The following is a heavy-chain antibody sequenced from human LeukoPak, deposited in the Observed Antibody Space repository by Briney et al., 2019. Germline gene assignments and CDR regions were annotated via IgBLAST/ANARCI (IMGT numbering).Heavy chain of an antibody. CDR2: IDRSGTT. J-gene: IGHJ4*02. CDR3: ARDKGTSYLSSFDY. V-gene: IGHV4-38-2*02. Sequence: SETLSLSCSVSGYSISSGYYWGWVRQAPGKGLEWIGSIDRSGTTNYNPSLKSRVTISVDTSKNQFSLNVRSVTVADTAVYYGARDKGTSYLSSFDYWGQGTLVTVSS. D-gene: IGHD6-6*01. CDR1: GYSISSGYY.